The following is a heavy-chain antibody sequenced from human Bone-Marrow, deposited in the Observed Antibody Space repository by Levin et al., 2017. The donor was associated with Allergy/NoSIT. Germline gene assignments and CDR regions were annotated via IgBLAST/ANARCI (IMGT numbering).Heavy chain of an antibody. CDR3: ARGGYYDILTGYSPPGPLRT. V-gene: IGHV4-59*01. D-gene: IGHD3-9*01. CDR2: IYYSGST. J-gene: IGHJ4*02. Sequence: SQTLSLTCTVSGGSISSYYWSWIRQPPGKGLEWIGYIYYSGSTNYNPSLKSRVTISVDTSKNQFSLKLSSVTAADTAVYYCARGGYYDILTGYSPPGPLRTWGEGTLVTVSS. CDR1: GGSISSYY.